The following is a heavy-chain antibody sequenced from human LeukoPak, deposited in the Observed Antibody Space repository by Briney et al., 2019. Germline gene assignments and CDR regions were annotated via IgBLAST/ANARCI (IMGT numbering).Heavy chain of an antibody. Sequence: GGSLRLSCAASGFTFSSYGMSWVRQAPGKGLEWVSAISGSGGSTYYADSVKGRFTISRDNSKNTLYLQMNSLRAEDTAVYYCARGDNSGSYYWGYYYYYMDVWGKGTTVTISS. J-gene: IGHJ6*03. CDR1: GFTFSSYG. CDR3: ARGDNSGSYYWGYYYYYMDV. V-gene: IGHV3-23*01. CDR2: ISGSGGST. D-gene: IGHD1-26*01.